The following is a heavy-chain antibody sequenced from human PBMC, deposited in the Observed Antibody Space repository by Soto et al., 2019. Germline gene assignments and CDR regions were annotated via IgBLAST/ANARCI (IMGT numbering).Heavy chain of an antibody. CDR2: ISGSGGST. J-gene: IGHJ4*02. CDR1: GFTFSSYA. D-gene: IGHD3-3*01. CDR3: AKAGFWSGFWDY. Sequence: PGGSLRLSCAASGFTFSSYAMSWVRQAPGKGLEWVSAISGSGGSTYYADSVQGRFTISRDNSKNTLYLQMNSLRAEYTAVYYCAKAGFWSGFWDYWGQGTLVTVSS. V-gene: IGHV3-23*01.